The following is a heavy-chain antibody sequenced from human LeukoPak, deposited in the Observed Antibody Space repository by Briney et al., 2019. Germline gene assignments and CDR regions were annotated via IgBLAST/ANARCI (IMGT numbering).Heavy chain of an antibody. CDR2: IYTSGST. D-gene: IGHD2-2*01. CDR1: GGSISSYY. CDR3: ARDRLPAAISWFDP. J-gene: IGHJ5*02. Sequence: SETLSLTCTVSGGSISSYYWSWIRQPAGKGLEWIGRIYTSGSTNYNPSLKSRVTISVDTSKNQFSLKLSSVTAADTAVYYCARDRLPAAISWFDPWGQGTLVTVSS. V-gene: IGHV4-4*07.